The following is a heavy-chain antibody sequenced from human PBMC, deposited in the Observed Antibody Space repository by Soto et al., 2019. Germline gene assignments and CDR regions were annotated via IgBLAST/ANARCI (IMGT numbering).Heavy chain of an antibody. D-gene: IGHD6-19*01. CDR3: ARQTGPVTGRLDY. V-gene: IGHV5-51*01. CDR2: IYPRGSDT. Sequence: EVQLVQSGTEVKKPGESLKISCKASGYTFSTYWIAWLRQMPGKGLEWMGIIYPRGSDTRYISSPSFQGQVTISADTSVSTAYLQWSSLKAADTAMYYCARQTGPVTGRLDYWGQGTLVTVSS. CDR1: GYTFSTYW. J-gene: IGHJ4*02.